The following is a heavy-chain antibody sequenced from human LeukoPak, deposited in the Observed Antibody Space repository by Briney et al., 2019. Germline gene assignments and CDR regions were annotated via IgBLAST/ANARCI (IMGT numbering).Heavy chain of an antibody. CDR2: INTNTGNP. CDR3: ARDIEVVPAAMGIDY. V-gene: IGHV7-4-1*02. J-gene: IGHJ4*02. Sequence: ASVEVSCKASGYTFTSYAMNWVRQAPGQGLEWMGWINTNTGNPTYAQGFTGRFVFSLDTSVSTAYPQISSLKAEDTAVYYCARDIEVVPAAMGIDYWGQGTLVTVSS. CDR1: GYTFTSYA. D-gene: IGHD2-2*01.